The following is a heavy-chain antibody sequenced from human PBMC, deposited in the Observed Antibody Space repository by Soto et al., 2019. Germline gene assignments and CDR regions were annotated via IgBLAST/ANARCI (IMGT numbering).Heavy chain of an antibody. CDR2: TYYRSKWFH. V-gene: IGHV6-1*01. Sequence: QGQLQQSGPGLVKPSQTLSLTCAISGDSVSSDITSWNWIRQSPSRGLEWLGRTYYRSKWFHDYPASVKSRITINPDTSKNQFSLELNSMTPADTAVYYCARGNALDVWGQGTVVTVSS. D-gene: IGHD3-10*01. J-gene: IGHJ3*01. CDR1: GDSVSSDITS. CDR3: ARGNALDV.